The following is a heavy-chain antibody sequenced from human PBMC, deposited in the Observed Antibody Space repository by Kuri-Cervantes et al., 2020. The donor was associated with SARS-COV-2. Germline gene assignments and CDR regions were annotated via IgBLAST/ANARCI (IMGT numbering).Heavy chain of an antibody. Sequence: GGSLRLSCKGSGYSFTSYWIGWLRQMPGKGLEWMGIIYPGESDTRYSAYFQGQVTITAEKTISTAYLQWSSLKASDTAMYYCAGSEVGAATYLDYWGQGTLVTVSS. V-gene: IGHV5-51*01. CDR1: GYSFTSYW. D-gene: IGHD2-15*01. J-gene: IGHJ4*02. CDR3: AGSEVGAATYLDY. CDR2: IYPGESDT.